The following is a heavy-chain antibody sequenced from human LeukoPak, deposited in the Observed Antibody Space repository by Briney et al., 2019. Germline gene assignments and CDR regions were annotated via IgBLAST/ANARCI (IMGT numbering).Heavy chain of an antibody. CDR1: AFTFSSYA. V-gene: IGHV3-23*01. CDR2: ISGSGGST. J-gene: IGHJ4*02. D-gene: IGHD6-6*01. Sequence: GGSLRLSCAASAFTFSSYAMSWVRQAPGKGLEWVSAISGSGGSTYYADSVKGRFTISRDNAKNSLYLQMNSLRAEDTAVYYCARSYSSSRGTFDYWGQGTLVTVSS. CDR3: ARSYSSSRGTFDY.